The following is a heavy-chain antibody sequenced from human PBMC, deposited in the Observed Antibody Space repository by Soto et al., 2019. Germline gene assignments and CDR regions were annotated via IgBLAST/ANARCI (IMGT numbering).Heavy chain of an antibody. D-gene: IGHD6-19*01. J-gene: IGHJ6*02. V-gene: IGHV1-18*04. CDR1: GYTFTSYG. Sequence: QVQLVQSGAEVKKPGASVKVSCKASGYTFTSYGISWVRQAPGQGLEWMGWISAYNGNTNYAQKLQGRVTMTTDTSTSTAYMELRSLRSDDTAVYYGSRWVASSGWSKSYYYYGMDVWGQGTTVTVSS. CDR3: SRWVASSGWSKSYYYYGMDV. CDR2: ISAYNGNT.